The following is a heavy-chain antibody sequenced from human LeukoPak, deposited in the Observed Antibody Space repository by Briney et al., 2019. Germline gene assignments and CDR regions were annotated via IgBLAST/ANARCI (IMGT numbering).Heavy chain of an antibody. J-gene: IGHJ3*02. CDR1: AGSISNYY. CDR3: ARDFRDGSGLAVFDM. D-gene: IGHD6-19*01. CDR2: LYYIGSN. Sequence: SETLSLTCTVSAGSISNYYWGWIRQPPGRGLGWNEYLYYIGSNYYKPSLKRRVPVQLDTYKDQFSVTLNSVTASDTAVYYCARDFRDGSGLAVFDMWGQGTVVTVSS. V-gene: IGHV4-59*01.